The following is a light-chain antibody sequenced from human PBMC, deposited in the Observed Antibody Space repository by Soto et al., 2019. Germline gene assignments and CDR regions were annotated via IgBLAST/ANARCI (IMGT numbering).Light chain of an antibody. J-gene: IGLJ2*01. CDR1: SGHSDYA. CDR2: LTSDGSH. V-gene: IGLV4-69*01. CDR3: QTWGTGIVV. Sequence: QPVLTQSPSASASLGASVKLTCTLSSGHSDYAIAWHQQRPEKGPRYLMKLTSDGSHTRGDEIPSRFSGSSSGAERYLTISSLQSEDEADYYCQTWGTGIVVFGGGTKVTVL.